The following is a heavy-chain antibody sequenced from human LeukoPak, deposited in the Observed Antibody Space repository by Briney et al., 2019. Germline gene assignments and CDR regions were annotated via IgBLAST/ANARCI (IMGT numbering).Heavy chain of an antibody. CDR2: ISYDGSNK. D-gene: IGHD5-18*01. CDR1: GFTFSSYA. V-gene: IGHV3-30-3*01. J-gene: IGHJ4*02. CDR3: ARGLQLYYFDY. Sequence: TGGSLRLSCAASGFTFSSYAMHWVRQAPGKGLEWVAVISYDGSNKYYADSVKGRFTISRDNSKNTLYLQMNSLRAEDTAVYYCARGLQLYYFDYWGQGTLVTVSS.